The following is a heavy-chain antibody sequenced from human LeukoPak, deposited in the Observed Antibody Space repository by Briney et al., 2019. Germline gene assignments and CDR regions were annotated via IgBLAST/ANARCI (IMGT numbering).Heavy chain of an antibody. J-gene: IGHJ5*02. V-gene: IGHV4-34*01. Sequence: SETLSLTCAVYGGSFSGYYWSWIRQPPGKGLEWIGEINHSGSTNYNPSLKSRVTISVDTSKNQFSLKLSSVTAADTAVYYCARAYCSGGTCYSSRGMFDPWGQGTLVTVSS. CDR2: INHSGST. CDR1: GGSFSGYY. D-gene: IGHD2-15*01. CDR3: ARAYCSGGTCYSSRGMFDP.